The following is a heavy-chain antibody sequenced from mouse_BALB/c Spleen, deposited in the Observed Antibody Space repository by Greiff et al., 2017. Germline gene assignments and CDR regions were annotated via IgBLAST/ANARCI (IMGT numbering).Heavy chain of an antibody. V-gene: IGHV14-3*02. D-gene: IGHD1-1*01. J-gene: IGHJ4*01. Sequence: VQLKQSGAELVKPGASVKLSCTASGFNIKDTYMHWVKQRPEQGLEWIGRIDPANGNTKYDPKFQGKATITADTSSNTAYLQLSSLTSEDTAVYYCDYYGSSYDYAMDYWGQGTSVTVSS. CDR2: IDPANGNT. CDR3: DYYGSSYDYAMDY. CDR1: GFNIKDTY.